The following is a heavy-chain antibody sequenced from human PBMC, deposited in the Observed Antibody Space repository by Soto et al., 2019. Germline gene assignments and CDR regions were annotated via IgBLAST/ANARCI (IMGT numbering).Heavy chain of an antibody. CDR2: IIPIFGTA. D-gene: IGHD2-15*01. J-gene: IGHJ6*02. Sequence: QVQLVQAGAEVKKPGSSVKVSCKASGGTFSSYAISWVRQAPGQGLEWMGGIIPIFGTANYAQKFQGRVTITADESTSTAYMELTSLRSEDTAVYYCARGEQLNNVVLVADIPSYDYYGLDVWGQGTTVTVSS. CDR3: ARGEQLNNVVLVADIPSYDYYGLDV. V-gene: IGHV1-69*01. CDR1: GGTFSSYA.